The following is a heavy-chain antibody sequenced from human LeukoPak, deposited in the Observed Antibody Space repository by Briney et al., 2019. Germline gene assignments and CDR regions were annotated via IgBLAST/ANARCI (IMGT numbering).Heavy chain of an antibody. V-gene: IGHV4-4*02. CDR2: ISHSGST. J-gene: IGHJ3*02. CDR3: ARHLDAFDM. Sequence: SETLSLTCAVSGGSISSTNWWSWVRQPPGKGLEWIGEISHSGSTNYNPSLKSRVTISVDTSKNQFSLKVRSVTAADTAIYYCARHLDAFDMWGQGTKVTVSS. CDR1: GGSISSTNW.